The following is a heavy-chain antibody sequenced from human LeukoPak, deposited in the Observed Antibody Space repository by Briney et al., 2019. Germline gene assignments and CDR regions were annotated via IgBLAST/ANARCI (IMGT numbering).Heavy chain of an antibody. CDR2: INPSGGST. CDR1: GYTFTSYY. J-gene: IGHJ4*02. D-gene: IGHD4-11*01. Sequence: GASVKVSCKASGYTFTSYYMHWVRQAPGQGLEWMGIINPSGGSTSYAQKFQGRVTMTRDKSTSTVYMELRGLRSDDTATYYCARGDYRLDYWGQGTLVTVSS. V-gene: IGHV1-46*01. CDR3: ARGDYRLDY.